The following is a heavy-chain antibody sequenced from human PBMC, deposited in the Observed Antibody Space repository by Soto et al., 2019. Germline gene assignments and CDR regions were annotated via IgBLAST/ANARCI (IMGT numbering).Heavy chain of an antibody. D-gene: IGHD2-2*03. J-gene: IGHJ4*02. V-gene: IGHV4-34*01. CDR1: GGSFSGYY. Sequence: SETLSLTCAVYGGSFSGYYWSWIRQPPGKGLEWIGEINHSGSTHYNPSLKSRVTISVDTSKNQFSLQLTSVTAADTAVYFCAGHDTMTLGSQYLDSGGPGTLVPVSS. CDR3: AGHDTMTLGSQYLDS. CDR2: INHSGST.